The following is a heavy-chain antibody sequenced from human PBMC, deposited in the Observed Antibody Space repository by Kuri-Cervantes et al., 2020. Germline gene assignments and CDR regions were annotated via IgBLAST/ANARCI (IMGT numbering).Heavy chain of an antibody. Sequence: LSLTCAASGFTFSSYAMSWVRQAPGKGLEWVSAISGSGGSTYYADSVKGRFTISRDNSKNTLYLQMNSLRAEDTAVYYCAREGNLGVSGSYDAFDYWGQGTLVTVSS. CDR3: AREGNLGVSGSYDAFDY. D-gene: IGHD1-26*01. V-gene: IGHV3-23*01. CDR2: ISGSGGST. J-gene: IGHJ4*02. CDR1: GFTFSSYA.